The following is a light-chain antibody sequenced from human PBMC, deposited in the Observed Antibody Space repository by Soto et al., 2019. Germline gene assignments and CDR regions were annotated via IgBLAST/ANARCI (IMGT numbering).Light chain of an antibody. CDR2: GTS. V-gene: IGKV3-20*01. CDR1: QSISTTY. J-gene: IGKJ2*01. Sequence: EIVVTQSPGTLSLSPGERATLSCRASQSISTTYLAWYQQRPGQDPRLLIYGTSSRATGIPDRFSGSGSATDFTITINRPEPEDFALYYWQQYGTSPYTFGQGNKLEIK. CDR3: QQYGTSPYT.